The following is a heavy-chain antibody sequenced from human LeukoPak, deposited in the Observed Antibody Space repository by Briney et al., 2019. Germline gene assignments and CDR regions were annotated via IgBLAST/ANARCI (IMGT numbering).Heavy chain of an antibody. CDR3: AREATREAFDI. CDR2: INPNSGGT. Sequence: RASVTVSCKASGYTFTGYYMHWVRQAPGQGLEWMGWINPNSGGTNYAQKFQGRVTMTRDTSISTAYMELSRLRSDDTAVYYCAREATREAFDIWGQGTMVTVSS. V-gene: IGHV1-2*02. CDR1: GYTFTGYY. J-gene: IGHJ3*02.